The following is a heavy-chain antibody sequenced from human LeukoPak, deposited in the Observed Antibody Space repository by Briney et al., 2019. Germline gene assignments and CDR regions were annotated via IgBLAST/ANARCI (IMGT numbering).Heavy chain of an antibody. J-gene: IGHJ4*02. V-gene: IGHV3-74*01. CDR1: GFTFSNHW. CDR2: INSDGSST. Sequence: GGSLRLSCAVAGFTFSNHWMHWVRQVPGKGLVWVSRINSDGSSTSYADSVKGRFTISRDNAKNTMYLQMNSLRAEDTAVYYCVRNNWGPDYWGQGALVTVSS. CDR3: VRNNWGPDY. D-gene: IGHD7-27*01.